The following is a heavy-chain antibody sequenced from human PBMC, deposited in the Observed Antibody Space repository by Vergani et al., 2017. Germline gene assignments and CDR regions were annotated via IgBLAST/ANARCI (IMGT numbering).Heavy chain of an antibody. J-gene: IGHJ4*02. V-gene: IGHV1-2*02. CDR3: ARISWSGYYAGYFDY. Sequence: QVQLVQSGAEVKKPGASVTFSCKASGSTFTGYYMHWVRQAPGQGLEWMGWINPNSGGTNYSQKFQGRVTMTRDTSISTAYMELSRLRSDGTAVYYCARISWSGYYAGYFDYWGQGTLVTVSS. CDR1: GSTFTGYY. CDR2: INPNSGGT. D-gene: IGHD3-3*01.